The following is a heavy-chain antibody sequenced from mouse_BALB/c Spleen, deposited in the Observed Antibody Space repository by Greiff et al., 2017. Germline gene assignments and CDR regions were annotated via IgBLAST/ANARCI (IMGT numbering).Heavy chain of an antibody. D-gene: IGHD2-1*01. V-gene: IGHV1-9*01. Sequence: QVQLKQSGAELMKPGASVKISCKATGYTFSSYWIEWVKQRPGHGLEWIGEILPGSGSTNYNEKFKGKATFTADTSSNTAYMQLSSLTSEDSAVYYCARGGNYVGDYYFDYWGQGTTLTVSS. CDR3: ARGGNYVGDYYFDY. CDR1: GYTFSSYW. CDR2: ILPGSGST. J-gene: IGHJ2*01.